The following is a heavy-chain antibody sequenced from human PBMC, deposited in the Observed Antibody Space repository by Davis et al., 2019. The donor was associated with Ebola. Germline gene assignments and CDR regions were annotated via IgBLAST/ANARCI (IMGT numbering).Heavy chain of an antibody. CDR1: GYTFATYG. J-gene: IGHJ3*02. Sequence: AASVKVSCKASGYTFATYGISWVRQAPGQGLEWMAWINAFNGNTGYAQKFQGRVTMTRNTSISTAYMDLSSLRSEDTAVYYFKRDRHYDILTGYYKGDAFDIWGQGTMVTVSS. CDR3: KRDRHYDILTGYYKGDAFDI. V-gene: IGHV1-8*02. CDR2: INAFNGNT. D-gene: IGHD3-9*01.